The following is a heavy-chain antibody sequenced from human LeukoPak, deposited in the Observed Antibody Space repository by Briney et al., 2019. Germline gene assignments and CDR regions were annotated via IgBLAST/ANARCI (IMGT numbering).Heavy chain of an antibody. V-gene: IGHV1-69*04. J-gene: IGHJ5*02. CDR3: ARDIDIVVVPAAMGSWFDP. D-gene: IGHD2-2*01. CDR2: IIPILGIA. Sequence: SVKVSCKASGGTFSSYTISWVRQAPGQGLEWMGRIIPILGIANYAQKFQGRVTITADKSTSTAYMELSSLRSEDTAVYYCARDIDIVVVPAAMGSWFDPWGQGTLVTVSS. CDR1: GGTFSSYT.